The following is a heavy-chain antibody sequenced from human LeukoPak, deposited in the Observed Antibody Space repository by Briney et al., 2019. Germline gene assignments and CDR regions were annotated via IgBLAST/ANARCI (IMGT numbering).Heavy chain of an antibody. J-gene: IGHJ4*02. D-gene: IGHD5-18*01. V-gene: IGHV3-66*01. CDR2: IYSGGST. Sequence: GRSLRLSCAASGFTVSDNYMSWVRQAPGKGLEWVSVIYSGGSTFYADSVKGGFTISRDSSKNTLYLQMNSLRAEDTAVYYCARDRAYSYGYAYYFDDWGQGTLVTVSS. CDR1: GFTVSDNY. CDR3: ARDRAYSYGYAYYFDD.